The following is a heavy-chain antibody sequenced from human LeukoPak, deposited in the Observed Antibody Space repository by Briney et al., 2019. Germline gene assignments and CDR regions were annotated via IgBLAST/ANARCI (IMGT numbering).Heavy chain of an antibody. V-gene: IGHV3-23*01. CDR1: GFSFTNYA. J-gene: IGHJ5*02. D-gene: IGHD2-8*01. CDR3: AKDLPRDGVFRGLFAP. Sequence: GGSLRLSCAASGFSFTNYAMSWVRQAPGKGLEWVSSINGSGDSTYYADSVKGRFTISRANFKNTLYLHMNNLRAEDTAVYYCAKDLPRDGVFRGLFAPWGQGTLVTVSS. CDR2: INGSGDST.